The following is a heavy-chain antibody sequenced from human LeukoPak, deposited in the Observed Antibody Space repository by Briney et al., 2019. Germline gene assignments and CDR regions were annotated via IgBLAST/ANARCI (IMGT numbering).Heavy chain of an antibody. D-gene: IGHD6-13*01. V-gene: IGHV3-73*01. Sequence: GGSLRLSCAASGLTFSGSAMHWVRQASGKGLEWVGRIRSKANSYATAYAASVKGRFTISRDDSKNTAYLQMNSLKTEDTAVYYCTRREQQPHGDYYYYYMDVWGKGTTVTVSS. CDR1: GLTFSGSA. CDR3: TRREQQPHGDYYYYYMDV. J-gene: IGHJ6*03. CDR2: IRSKANSYAT.